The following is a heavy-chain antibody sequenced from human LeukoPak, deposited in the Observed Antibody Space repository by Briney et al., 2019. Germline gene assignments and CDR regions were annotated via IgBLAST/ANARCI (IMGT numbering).Heavy chain of an antibody. CDR2: TSYDGSNK. CDR1: GFTFSSYA. D-gene: IGHD6-6*01. CDR3: ARGYSSSYDAFDI. J-gene: IGHJ3*02. V-gene: IGHV3-30-3*01. Sequence: PGGSLRLSCAASGFTFSSYAMHWVRQAPGKGLEWVAVTSYDGSNKYYADSVKGRFTISRDNSKNTLYLQMNSLRAEDTAVYYCARGYSSSYDAFDIWGQGTMVTVSS.